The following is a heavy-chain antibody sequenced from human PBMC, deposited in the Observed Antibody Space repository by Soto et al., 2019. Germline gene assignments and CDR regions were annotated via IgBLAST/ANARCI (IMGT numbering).Heavy chain of an antibody. Sequence: PSETLSLTCTVSGGSISSSSYYWSWIRQPPGKGLEWIGYIYYSGSTNYNPSLKSRVTISVDTSKNQFSLKLSSVTAADTAVYYCARGPLQPIEYSGYVAFDIWGQGTMVTVSS. CDR2: IYYSGST. V-gene: IGHV4-61*01. CDR1: GGSISSSSYY. J-gene: IGHJ3*02. D-gene: IGHD5-12*01. CDR3: ARGPLQPIEYSGYVAFDI.